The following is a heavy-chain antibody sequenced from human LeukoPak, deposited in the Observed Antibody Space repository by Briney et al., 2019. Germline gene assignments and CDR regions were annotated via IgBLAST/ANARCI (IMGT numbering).Heavy chain of an antibody. CDR1: GGSFSGYY. CDR3: AREMTTTRYFDL. J-gene: IGHJ2*01. V-gene: IGHV4-31*11. Sequence: PSETLSLTCAVYGGSFSGYYWSWIRHHPGKGLEWIGYFYYSGSTYYNPSLKSRVTISVDTSKKHFSLKLSSVTATDTAVYYCAREMTTTRYFDLWGRGTLVTVSS. D-gene: IGHD4-11*01. CDR2: FYYSGST.